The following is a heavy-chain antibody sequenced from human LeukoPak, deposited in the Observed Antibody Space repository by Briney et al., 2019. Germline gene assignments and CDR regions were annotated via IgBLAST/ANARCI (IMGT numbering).Heavy chain of an antibody. D-gene: IGHD2-15*01. CDR3: ARRAHCSGGSCYGDY. J-gene: IGHJ4*02. CDR1: GYSFTTYW. Sequence: GESLKISCKASGYSFTTYWIGWVRQMPGKGLEWMGIIYPADSTAYYSPSFQGQVTLSVDKSISTAYLQWSRLKASDTAMYYCARRAHCSGGSCYGDYWGQGTLVTVSS. V-gene: IGHV5-51*01. CDR2: IYPADSTA.